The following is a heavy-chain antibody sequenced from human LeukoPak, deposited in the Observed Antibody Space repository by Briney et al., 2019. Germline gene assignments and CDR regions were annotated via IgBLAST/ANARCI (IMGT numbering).Heavy chain of an antibody. D-gene: IGHD2-21*02. CDR2: INPSGGST. V-gene: IGHV1-46*01. Sequence: ASVKVSCKASGYTFTSYYMHWVRQAPGQGLEWMGIINPSGGSTSYAQKFQGRVTMTRDMSTSTVYMELSSLRSEDTAVYYCARGRAYCGGDCYSPRYYYYMDVWGKGTTVTVSS. CDR3: ARGRAYCGGDCYSPRYYYYMDV. J-gene: IGHJ6*03. CDR1: GYTFTSYY.